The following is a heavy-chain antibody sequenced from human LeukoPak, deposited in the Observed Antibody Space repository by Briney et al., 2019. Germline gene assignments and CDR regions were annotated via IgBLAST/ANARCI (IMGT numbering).Heavy chain of an antibody. J-gene: IGHJ4*02. V-gene: IGHV1-69*13. CDR2: IIPIFGTA. D-gene: IGHD3-22*01. CDR3: ASFHRSGYSQYYFDY. CDR1: GGTFSSYA. Sequence: SVKVSCKASGGTFSSYAISWVRQAPGQGLEWVGGIIPIFGTANYAQKFQGRVTITADESTSTAYMELSSLRSEDTAVYYCASFHRSGYSQYYFDYWGQGTLVTVSS.